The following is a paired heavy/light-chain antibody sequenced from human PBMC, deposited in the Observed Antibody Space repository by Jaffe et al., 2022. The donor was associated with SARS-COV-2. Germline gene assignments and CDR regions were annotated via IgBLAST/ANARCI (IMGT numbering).Heavy chain of an antibody. CDR1: GFTFSTYN. Sequence: EVQLVESGGGLVQPGGSLRLSCAASGFTFSTYNMNWVRRAPGRGLEWLSYISSSSDTIFYADSLKGRFTVSRDNAKNSLYLQIRSLRDEDTAVYYCARDLTDSVAWGVVDFWGQGTLVTVSS. CDR3: ARDLTDSVAWGVVDF. D-gene: IGHD7-27*01. CDR2: ISSSSDTI. J-gene: IGHJ4*02. V-gene: IGHV3-48*02.
Light chain of an antibody. CDR2: WAS. CDR1: QSVLHSSNNKNY. CDR3: QQYYRLALT. Sequence: DIVMTQSPDSLAVSLGERATINCKSSQSVLHSSNNKNYLAWYQQKPGQSPKLLIYWASTRGSGVPDRFSGSGSGTDFTLTISNLQADDVAVYYCQQYYRLALTFGGGTKVEI. J-gene: IGKJ4*01. V-gene: IGKV4-1*01.